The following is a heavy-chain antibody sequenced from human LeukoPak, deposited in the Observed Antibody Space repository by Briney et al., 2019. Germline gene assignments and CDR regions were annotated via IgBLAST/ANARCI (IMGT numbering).Heavy chain of an antibody. Sequence: GGSLRLSCAASGITFNDNWMSWVRQAPGKGLEWVANIKEDGSVKYYVDSVKGRFSISRDNAKSSLYLQMSSLRAEDTAVYYCARDVWTYSGEAFDYWGQGALVTVST. CDR2: IKEDGSVK. D-gene: IGHD5-12*01. J-gene: IGHJ4*02. V-gene: IGHV3-7*01. CDR3: ARDVWTYSGEAFDY. CDR1: GITFNDNW.